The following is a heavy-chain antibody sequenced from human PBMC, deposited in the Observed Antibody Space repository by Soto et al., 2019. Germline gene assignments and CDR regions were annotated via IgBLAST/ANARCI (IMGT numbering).Heavy chain of an antibody. V-gene: IGHV1-8*01. CDR3: ARGGPISEGARYYYYYCMDV. CDR1: GYTFTSYD. CDR2: MNPNSGNT. J-gene: IGHJ6*03. Sequence: QVQLVQSGAEVKKPGASVKVSCKASGYTFTSYDINWVRQATGQGLEWMGWMNPNSGNTGYAQKFQGRVTMTRNTSISTAYMELSSLRSEDTAVYYCARGGPISEGARYYYYYCMDVWGKGTTVTVSS.